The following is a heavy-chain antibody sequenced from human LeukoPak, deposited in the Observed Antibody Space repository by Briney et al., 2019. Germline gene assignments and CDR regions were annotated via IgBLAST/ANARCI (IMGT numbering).Heavy chain of an antibody. J-gene: IGHJ3*02. V-gene: IGHV1-2*06. CDR3: ARVGDGLNDAFDI. Sequence: ASVRVSCKSSGYTFTGYFMNWVQQAPGQGLEWLGRINPNTGGTNYAQNFQGRVTVTRDTSISTAYMELSRLRSDDTAVYYCARVGDGLNDAFDIWGQGTMVTVSS. CDR1: GYTFTGYF. CDR2: INPNTGGT. D-gene: IGHD5-24*01.